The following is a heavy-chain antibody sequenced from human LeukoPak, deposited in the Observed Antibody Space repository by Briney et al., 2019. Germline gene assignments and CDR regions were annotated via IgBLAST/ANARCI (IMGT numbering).Heavy chain of an antibody. CDR3: ARGPIGLGYCSGGSCSHH. J-gene: IGHJ5*02. CDR2: IYYSGST. V-gene: IGHV4-39*01. CDR1: GGSISSSSYY. D-gene: IGHD2-15*01. Sequence: SETLSLTCTVSGGSISSSSYYWGWIRQPPGKGLEWIWSIYYSGSTYYNPSLKSRVTISVDTSKNQFSLKLSSVTAADTAMYYCARGPIGLGYCSGGSCSHHWGQGTLVTVSS.